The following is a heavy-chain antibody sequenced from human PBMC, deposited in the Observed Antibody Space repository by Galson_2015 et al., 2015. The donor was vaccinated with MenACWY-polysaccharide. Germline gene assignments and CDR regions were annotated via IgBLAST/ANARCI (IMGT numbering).Heavy chain of an antibody. CDR3: AKRARVVAAVWYGMDV. Sequence: SLRLPYPAAGSTFSSSALSWVRQAPGTGLEWVSAITGSGGATYYVDSVKGRFTISRDNSKNTLYLQMNSLRAEDTAVYYCAKRARVVAAVWYGMDVWGQGTTVTVSS. D-gene: IGHD2-15*01. V-gene: IGHV3-23*01. CDR2: ITGSGGAT. J-gene: IGHJ6*02. CDR1: GSTFSSSA.